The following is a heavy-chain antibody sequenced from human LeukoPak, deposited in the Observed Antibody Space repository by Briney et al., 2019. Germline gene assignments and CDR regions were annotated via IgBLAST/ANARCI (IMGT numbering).Heavy chain of an antibody. CDR3: ARQTGGTSSIAD. V-gene: IGHV4-39*01. CDR1: GGSISRSNYY. D-gene: IGHD6-6*01. Sequence: KPSETVSLTCTVSGGSISRSNYYWAWIRQPPGKGLEWIGNIYYSGSAYFDPSLRSRVTLSVDTSKNHFSLKLSSVTAADTAVYYCARQTGGTSSIADWGQGTLVTVSS. J-gene: IGHJ4*02. CDR2: IYYSGSA.